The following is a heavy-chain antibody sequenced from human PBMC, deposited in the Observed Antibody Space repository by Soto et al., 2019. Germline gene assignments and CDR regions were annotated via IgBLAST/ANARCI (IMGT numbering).Heavy chain of an antibody. CDR2: IYYSGST. CDR1: GGSISSGGYY. CDR3: ARDRPITIFGVAVAPDAFDI. J-gene: IGHJ3*02. Sequence: SETLSLTCTVSGGSISSGGYYWSWIRQHPGKGLEWIGYIYYSGSTYYNPSLKSRVTISVDTSKNQFSLKLSSVTAADTAVYYCARDRPITIFGVAVAPDAFDIWGQGTMVTVSS. V-gene: IGHV4-31*03. D-gene: IGHD3-3*01.